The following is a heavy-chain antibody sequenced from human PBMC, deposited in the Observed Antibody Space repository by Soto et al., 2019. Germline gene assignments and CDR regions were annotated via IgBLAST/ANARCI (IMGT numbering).Heavy chain of an antibody. Sequence: GPSVKVSCKASGYTFTSYAMHWVRQAPGQRLEWMGWINAGNGNTKYSQKFQGRVTITRDTSASTAYMELSSLRSEDTAVYYCARGPAGITIFGVAPNWFDPWGQGTLVTVSS. CDR1: GYTFTSYA. CDR2: INAGNGNT. V-gene: IGHV1-3*01. D-gene: IGHD3-3*01. J-gene: IGHJ5*02. CDR3: ARGPAGITIFGVAPNWFDP.